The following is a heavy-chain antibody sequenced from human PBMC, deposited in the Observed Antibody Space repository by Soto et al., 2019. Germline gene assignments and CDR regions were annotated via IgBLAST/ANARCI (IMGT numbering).Heavy chain of an antibody. V-gene: IGHV5-10-1*01. J-gene: IGHJ6*02. CDR1: GYIFTSYW. CDR3: AGLRHYYDSSGYLFNGMDV. Sequence: PGESRKISCKGSGYIFTSYWISWVREMPGKGLGWMGRIDPSDSYTNYSPSCQGHVTISADKSISTAYMQWSSLTASDTAMYYCAGLRHYYDSSGYLFNGMDVWGQGTTVTVSS. D-gene: IGHD3-22*01. CDR2: IDPSDSYT.